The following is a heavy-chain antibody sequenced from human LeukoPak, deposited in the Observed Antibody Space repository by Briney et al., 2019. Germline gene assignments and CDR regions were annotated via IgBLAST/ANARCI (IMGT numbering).Heavy chain of an antibody. CDR1: GYTFLSDG. CDR2: ISASNGNT. CDR3: ARDSVGQQLVPGAVFDI. J-gene: IGHJ3*02. V-gene: IGHV1-18*01. D-gene: IGHD6-13*01. Sequence: ASVKVPCKASGYTFLSDGITWVRQAPGQGVEWMGWISASNGNTKYAQKLQGRVTMTTDTSTSTAYMEMRSLTSDDTAVYYCARDSVGQQLVPGAVFDIWGQGTTVTVSS.